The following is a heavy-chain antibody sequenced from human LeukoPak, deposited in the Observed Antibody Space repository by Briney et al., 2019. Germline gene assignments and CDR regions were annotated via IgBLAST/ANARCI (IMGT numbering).Heavy chain of an antibody. CDR3: ASPKENSDYYFDS. Sequence: SVKVSCKASGGTLRNYAISWVRQARGQGLEWMGGLIPLFGRAEYAQKFQGRVTITADEPTNTAYMELNFLRSEDTAVYYCASPKENSDYYFDSWGQGTLVAVSA. CDR1: GGTLRNYA. D-gene: IGHD4-11*01. J-gene: IGHJ4*02. CDR2: LIPLFGRA. V-gene: IGHV1-69*13.